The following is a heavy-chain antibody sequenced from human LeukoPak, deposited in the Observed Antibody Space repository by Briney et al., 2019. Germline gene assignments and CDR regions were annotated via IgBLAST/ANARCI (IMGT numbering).Heavy chain of an antibody. D-gene: IGHD3-22*01. J-gene: IGHJ4*02. Sequence: PGGSLRLSCAASGFTFSRFWMSWVRQAPGKGLEWVANIKQDGSEKYYVDSVKGRFTISRDNAKNSLYLQMNSLRAEDTAVYYCARVRLMYYYDSSGYYYEIPHFDYWGQGTLVTVSS. CDR3: ARVRLMYYYDSSGYYYEIPHFDY. CDR2: IKQDGSEK. CDR1: GFTFSRFW. V-gene: IGHV3-7*01.